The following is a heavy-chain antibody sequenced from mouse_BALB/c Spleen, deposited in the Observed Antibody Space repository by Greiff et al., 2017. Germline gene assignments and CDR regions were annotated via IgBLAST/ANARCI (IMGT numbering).Heavy chain of an antibody. CDR3: TRVRRTDYAMDY. Sequence: QVQLQQSGAELVKPGASVKLSCKASGYTFTSYYMYWVKQKPGQGLEWIGEINPSNGGTNFNEKFKSKATLTVDKSSNTAYMQLSSLTSEDSAVYYCTRVRRTDYAMDYWGQGTSVTVSS. CDR1: GYTFTSYY. D-gene: IGHD2-14*01. CDR2: INPSNGGT. V-gene: IGHV1S81*02. J-gene: IGHJ4*01.